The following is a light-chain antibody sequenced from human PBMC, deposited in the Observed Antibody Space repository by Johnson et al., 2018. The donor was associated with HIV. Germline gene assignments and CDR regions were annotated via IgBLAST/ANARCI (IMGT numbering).Light chain of an antibody. Sequence: QSVLTQPPSVSAAPGQKVTISCSGSSSNIGNNYLSWYQQLPGTAPRIVTYDNNKRPSGIPDRFSGSKYGTSGTLCITGLQTGDEADYYCGTWDSSLSAYVFGTGTKVTVL. V-gene: IGLV1-51*01. CDR3: GTWDSSLSAYV. CDR1: SSNIGNNY. CDR2: DNN. J-gene: IGLJ1*01.